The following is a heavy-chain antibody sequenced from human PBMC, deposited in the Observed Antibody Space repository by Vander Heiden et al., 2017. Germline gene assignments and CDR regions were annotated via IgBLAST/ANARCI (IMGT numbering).Heavy chain of an antibody. CDR1: GFTVSRNF. CDR2: IYSGGST. V-gene: IGHV3-53*01. CDR3: WIEVNWKDGVDY. Sequence: EVQLVESGGGLIQPGGSLRLSCAASGFTVSRNFMSLVRQALGKGLEWVSVIYSGGSTYYAYSVKGRFTIARDNFKNTRYLNMNSLSAEDTAVYYCWIEVNWKDGVDYWGEGPLVAVYS. J-gene: IGHJ4*02. D-gene: IGHD1-20*01.